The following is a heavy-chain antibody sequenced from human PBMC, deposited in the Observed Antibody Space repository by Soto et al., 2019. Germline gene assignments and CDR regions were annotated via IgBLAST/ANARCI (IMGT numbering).Heavy chain of an antibody. V-gene: IGHV1-8*01. J-gene: IGHJ6*03. Sequence: QVQLGQSGAELKKPVASVKVSCKASGYSFTSYDMNWVRQVPGQGPEWMGWMNTNSADTGYAQKFQGRVTMSRDMSTRTMYMALSGLTSEDTDVYYCARGWFLDPHMDVWGRGTTVTVSS. CDR2: MNTNSADT. CDR1: GYSFTSYD. D-gene: IGHD3-10*01. CDR3: ARGWFLDPHMDV.